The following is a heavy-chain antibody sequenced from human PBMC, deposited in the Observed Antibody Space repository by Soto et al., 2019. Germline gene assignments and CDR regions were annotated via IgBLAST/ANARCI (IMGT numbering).Heavy chain of an antibody. D-gene: IGHD6-19*01. CDR1: GGPFSGFF. V-gene: IGHV4-34*01. J-gene: IGHJ4*02. CDR2: INHSGST. Sequence: QVQLQQWGAGLLRPSETLSLTCGVSGGPFSGFFWTWTRQPPGKGLEWIGGINHSGSTNYNPALKSRVPLSMDMSENQFSLSLTSVTAADTAVYYCVRGQWLPRGEYWGQGTLVTVSS. CDR3: VRGQWLPRGEY.